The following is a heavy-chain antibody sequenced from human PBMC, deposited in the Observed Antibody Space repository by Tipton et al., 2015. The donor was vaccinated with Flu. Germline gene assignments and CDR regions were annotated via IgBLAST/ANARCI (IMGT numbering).Heavy chain of an antibody. Sequence: TLSLTCTVSGASIYSSSYYWGWIRQPPGKGLEWIGSIFYSGSTYYNPSLKSRVRISLHTSENQFSLNLSSVTAADTAVYYCARDLLPRDGFDIWGQGTMVTFSS. CDR2: IFYSGST. V-gene: IGHV4-39*07. J-gene: IGHJ3*02. CDR3: ARDLLPRDGFDI. CDR1: GASIYSSSYY. D-gene: IGHD2-15*01.